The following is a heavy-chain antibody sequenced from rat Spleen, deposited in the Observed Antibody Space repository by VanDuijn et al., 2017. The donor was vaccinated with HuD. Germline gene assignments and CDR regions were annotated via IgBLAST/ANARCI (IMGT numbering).Heavy chain of an antibody. CDR3: TTEYYDGTYYSGWFAY. D-gene: IGHD1-12*02. Sequence: EVQLVESGGGLVQPGRSLKLSCAASGFTFSDYNMAWVRQAPKKGLEWVATIIYDGSRTYYRDSVKGRFTISRDNAKSTLYLQMDSLRSEDTATYYCTTEYYDGTYYSGWFAYWGQGTLVTVSS. J-gene: IGHJ3*01. V-gene: IGHV5S10*01. CDR1: GFTFSDYN. CDR2: IIYDGSRT.